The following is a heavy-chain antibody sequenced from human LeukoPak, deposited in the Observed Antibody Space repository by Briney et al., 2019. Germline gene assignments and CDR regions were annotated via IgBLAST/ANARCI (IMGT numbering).Heavy chain of an antibody. CDR2: ISSGSSSI. Sequence: GGSLRLSCVVSGFTFSSYSMNWVRQAPGKGLEWVSYISSGSSSIYYADSVKGRFTISRDNAKNSLYLQMNSLRDEDTAVYYCARDRSSGYYSYYFDYWGQGTLVTVSS. V-gene: IGHV3-48*02. CDR3: ARDRSSGYYSYYFDY. D-gene: IGHD3-22*01. J-gene: IGHJ4*02. CDR1: GFTFSSYS.